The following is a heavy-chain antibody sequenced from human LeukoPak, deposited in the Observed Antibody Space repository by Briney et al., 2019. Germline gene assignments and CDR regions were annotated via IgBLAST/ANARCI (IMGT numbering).Heavy chain of an antibody. CDR3: ARGGRVGAKAFDY. CDR1: GFTFSSYS. D-gene: IGHD1-26*01. Sequence: GGSLRLSCAASGFTFSSYSMNWVRQAPGKGLEWVSSISSSSSYIYYADSVKGRFTISRDNAKNSLYLQMNSLRAEDTAVYYCARGGRVGAKAFDYWGQGTLVTVSS. V-gene: IGHV3-21*01. J-gene: IGHJ4*02. CDR2: ISSSSSYI.